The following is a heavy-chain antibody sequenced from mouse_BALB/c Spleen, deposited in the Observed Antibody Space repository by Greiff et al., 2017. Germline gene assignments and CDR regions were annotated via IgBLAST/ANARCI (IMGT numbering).Heavy chain of an antibody. J-gene: IGHJ2*01. V-gene: IGHV5-6-5*01. CDR1: GFTFSSFG. CDR3: ARDYYGSSHYFDY. Sequence: EVHLVESGGGLVQPGGSRKLSCAASGFTFSSFGMHWVRQAPEKGLEWVASISSGGSTYYPDSVKGRFTISRDNARNILYLQMSSLRSEDTAMYYCARDYYGSSHYFDYWGQGTTLTVAS. CDR2: ISSGGST. D-gene: IGHD1-1*01.